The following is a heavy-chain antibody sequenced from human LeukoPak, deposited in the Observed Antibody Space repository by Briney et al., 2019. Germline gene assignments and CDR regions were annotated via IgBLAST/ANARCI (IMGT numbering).Heavy chain of an antibody. Sequence: ASVKVSCKASGGSFSNYAISWVRQAPGQGLEWMGWISAYNGNTNYAQKLQGRVTMTTDTSTSTAYMELRSLRSDDTAVYYCARDVGATNDYYYYYYMDVWGKGTTVTISS. J-gene: IGHJ6*03. CDR2: ISAYNGNT. CDR1: GGSFSNYA. D-gene: IGHD5-12*01. CDR3: ARDVGATNDYYYYYYMDV. V-gene: IGHV1-18*01.